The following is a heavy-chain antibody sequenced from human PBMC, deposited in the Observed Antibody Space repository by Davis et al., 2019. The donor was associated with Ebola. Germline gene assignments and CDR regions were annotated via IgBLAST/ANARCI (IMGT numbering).Heavy chain of an antibody. CDR1: GGTFSSYG. D-gene: IGHD2-2*02. J-gene: IGHJ6*02. CDR3: ASGDIVVVPAAIYYHFGMDV. CDR2: IIPVSGVA. Sequence: SVKVSCKASGGTFSSYGITWVRQAPGQGLEWMGRIIPVSGVANYAQKLEGRVTITADKSTSTAYMELSSLRSEDTAVYYCASGDIVVVPAAIYYHFGMDVWGQGTTVTVSS. V-gene: IGHV1-69*04.